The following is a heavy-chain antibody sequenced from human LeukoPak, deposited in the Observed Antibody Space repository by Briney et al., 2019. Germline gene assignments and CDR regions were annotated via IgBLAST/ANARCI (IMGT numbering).Heavy chain of an antibody. CDR1: GFTFSSYA. J-gene: IGHJ4*02. CDR3: TKGDYLGSGNSYTFDY. Sequence: GGSLRLSCAASGFTFSSYAMSWVRQAPGKGLQWVSAVTSGVTTYYADSVKGRFTISRDNSKSTLYLQMGSLRADDTAVYYCTKGDYLGSGNSYTFDYWGQGTLVTVSS. V-gene: IGHV3-23*01. D-gene: IGHD3-10*01. CDR2: VTSGVTT.